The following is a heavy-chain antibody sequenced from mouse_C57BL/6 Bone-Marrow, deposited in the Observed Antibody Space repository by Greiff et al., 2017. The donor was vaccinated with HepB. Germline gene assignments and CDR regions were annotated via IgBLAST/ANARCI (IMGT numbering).Heavy chain of an antibody. CDR1: GFTFSSYA. Sequence: EVKLVESGGGLVKPGGSLKLSCAASGFTFSSYAMSWVRQTPEKRLEWVATISDGGSYTYYPDNVKGRFTISRDNAKNNLYLQMSHLKSEDTAMYYCARVDSNYPWFAYWGQGTLVTVSA. CDR2: ISDGGSYT. J-gene: IGHJ3*01. V-gene: IGHV5-4*03. CDR3: ARVDSNYPWFAY. D-gene: IGHD2-5*01.